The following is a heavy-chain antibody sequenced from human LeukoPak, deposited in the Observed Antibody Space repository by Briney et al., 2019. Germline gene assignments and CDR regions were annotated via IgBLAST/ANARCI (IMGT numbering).Heavy chain of an antibody. V-gene: IGHV4-59*08. D-gene: IGHD6-19*01. CDR1: GGSISSYY. Sequence: SETLSLTCTVSGGSISSYYWSWIRQPPGKGLEWIGYIYYSGSTNYNPSLKSRVTISVDTSKNQFSLKLNSVTAADTAVYYCARHASSGWYIYYFDYWGQGTLVTVSS. CDR3: ARHASSGWYIYYFDY. J-gene: IGHJ4*02. CDR2: IYYSGST.